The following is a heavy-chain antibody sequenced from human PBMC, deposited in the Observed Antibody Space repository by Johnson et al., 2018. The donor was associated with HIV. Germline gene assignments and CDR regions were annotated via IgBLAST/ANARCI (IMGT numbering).Heavy chain of an antibody. J-gene: IGHJ3*02. Sequence: QVQLVESGGGLVQPGGSLRLSCAASGFTFSSYAMHWVRQAPGKGLEWVAVISYDGSNKYYADSVKGRFTISRDNSKNTLYLQMNSLRAEDTAVYYCARCGGAYCGSDCLRTFDIWGQGTMVTVSS. CDR2: ISYDGSNK. CDR1: GFTFSSYA. D-gene: IGHD2-21*02. CDR3: ARCGGAYCGSDCLRTFDI. V-gene: IGHV3-30*04.